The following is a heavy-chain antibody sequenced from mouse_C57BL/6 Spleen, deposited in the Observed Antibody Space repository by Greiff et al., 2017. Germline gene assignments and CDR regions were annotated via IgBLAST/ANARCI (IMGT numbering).Heavy chain of an antibody. V-gene: IGHV1-64*01. D-gene: IGHD1-1*01. CDR1: GYTFTSYW. CDR2: IHPNSGST. J-gene: IGHJ4*01. CDR3: ARHEGYYGSSYSYAMDD. Sequence: VQLQQPGAELVKPGASVKLSCKASGYTFTSYWMHWVKQRPGQGLEWIGMIHPNSGSTNYNEKFKSKATLTVDKSSSTVYMELSRLTSEDSAVYFCARHEGYYGSSYSYAMDDWGKGTSVTVSS.